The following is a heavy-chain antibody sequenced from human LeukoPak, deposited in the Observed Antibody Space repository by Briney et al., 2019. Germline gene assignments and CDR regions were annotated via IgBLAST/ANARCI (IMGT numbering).Heavy chain of an antibody. Sequence: GGSLRLSCAASGFTFSSYAMSWVRQAPGKGLEWASVISGSGGSTSYADSVKGRFTISRDTSKNTLYLQMNSLRVEDTAVYYCAKASSGSYYAFGYWGQGTLVTVSS. CDR3: AKASSGSYYAFGY. CDR2: ISGSGGST. V-gene: IGHV3-23*01. J-gene: IGHJ4*02. CDR1: GFTFSSYA. D-gene: IGHD1-26*01.